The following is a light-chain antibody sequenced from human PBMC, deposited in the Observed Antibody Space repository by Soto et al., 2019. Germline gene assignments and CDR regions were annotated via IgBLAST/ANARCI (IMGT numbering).Light chain of an antibody. Sequence: EIVLTQSPGILSLSPGERASLSCRASQSVSSNYLAWYQQNPGQAPRLLIYGASSRATGIPDRFSGSGSGTDFTLTVSRLEPEDFAVYYCQQYGSSPLTFGGGTRVQIK. CDR1: QSVSSNY. J-gene: IGKJ4*01. CDR2: GAS. CDR3: QQYGSSPLT. V-gene: IGKV3-20*01.